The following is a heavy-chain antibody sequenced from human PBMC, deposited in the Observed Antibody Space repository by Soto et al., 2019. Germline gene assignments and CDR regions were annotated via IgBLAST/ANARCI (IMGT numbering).Heavy chain of an antibody. CDR2: INAGNGNT. CDR1: GSTFTSYA. Sequence: QVQLVQSGAEVKKPGASVKVSCKASGSTFTSYAMNWVRQAPGQRLEWMGWINAGNGNTKYSQKFQGRVTITRDTSASTAYMELSSLRSEDTTVYYCARGLNGYLYYFDYWGQGTLVTVSS. D-gene: IGHD5-18*01. J-gene: IGHJ4*02. CDR3: ARGLNGYLYYFDY. V-gene: IGHV1-3*01.